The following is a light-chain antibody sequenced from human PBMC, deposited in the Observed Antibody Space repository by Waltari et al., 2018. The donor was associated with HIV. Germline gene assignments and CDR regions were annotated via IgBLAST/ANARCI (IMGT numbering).Light chain of an antibody. J-gene: IGKJ1*01. CDR2: LGS. CDR3: MQALRTRT. V-gene: IGKV2-28*01. Sequence: DIVMTQSPLSLPVTPGEPASISCRSSQSLVETNGFNYLAWYVQKPGQSPQLLIYLGSTRASGVPDRFSGSGSGTDFTLKITRVEAEDVGTYYCMQALRTRTFGQGTKVEIK. CDR1: QSLVETNGFNY.